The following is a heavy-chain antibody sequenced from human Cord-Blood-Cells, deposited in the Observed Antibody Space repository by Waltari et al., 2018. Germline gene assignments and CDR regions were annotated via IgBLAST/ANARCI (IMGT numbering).Heavy chain of an antibody. CDR3: ARASPYYYDSSGYYLDY. V-gene: IGHV4-59*01. Sequence: QVQLQESGPGLVKPSETLSLTCTVSGGSISSYYWSWIRQPPGKGLEWIGYIYYSGSTNYNPSLKSRGTISVDTSKNPCYLKLSSVTAADTAVYYCARASPYYYDSSGYYLDYWGQGTLVTVSS. D-gene: IGHD3-22*01. CDR1: GGSISSYY. CDR2: IYYSGST. J-gene: IGHJ4*02.